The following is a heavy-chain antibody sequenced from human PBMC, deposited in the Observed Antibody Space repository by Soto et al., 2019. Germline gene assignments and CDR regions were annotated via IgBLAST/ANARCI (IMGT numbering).Heavy chain of an antibody. CDR2: ISYDGSST. D-gene: IGHD2-8*01. CDR3: ARDLGSDTEMLSGMDV. Sequence: QVVESGGGVVQPGRSLRLSCAASGFTFSSYAFHWVRQAPGKGLEWVAVISYDGSSTFHCHSGKGRFNIYRDNSKNTLYLQINNLSVEDTAVYFCARDLGSDTEMLSGMDVWGQGTPVTVSS. V-gene: IGHV3-30*04. CDR1: GFTFSSYA. J-gene: IGHJ6*02.